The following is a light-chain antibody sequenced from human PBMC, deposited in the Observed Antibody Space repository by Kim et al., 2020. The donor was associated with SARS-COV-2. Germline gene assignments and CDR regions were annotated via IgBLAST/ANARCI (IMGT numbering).Light chain of an antibody. V-gene: IGLV3-19*01. Sequence: YASWYQQKPGQAPLLVIYNRDKRPSGVPDRFSGSSSGNTASLTITGAQAEDEADYYCNSRDISDDYVAVFGGGTKVTVL. CDR1: Y. J-gene: IGLJ3*02. CDR3: NSRDISDDYVAV. CDR2: NRD.